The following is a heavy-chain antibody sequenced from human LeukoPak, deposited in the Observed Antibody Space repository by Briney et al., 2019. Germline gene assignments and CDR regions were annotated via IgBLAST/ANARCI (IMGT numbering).Heavy chain of an antibody. D-gene: IGHD6-19*01. CDR1: GFTVSSYA. CDR3: AKAGWYDYYYGMDV. J-gene: IGHJ6*02. CDR2: ISGSGGST. Sequence: GESLRLSCAASGFTVSSYAMSWVRQAPGKGLEWVSAISGSGGSTYYADSVKGRFTISRDNSKNTLYLQMNSLRAEDTAVYYCAKAGWYDYYYGMDVWGQGTTVTVSS. V-gene: IGHV3-23*01.